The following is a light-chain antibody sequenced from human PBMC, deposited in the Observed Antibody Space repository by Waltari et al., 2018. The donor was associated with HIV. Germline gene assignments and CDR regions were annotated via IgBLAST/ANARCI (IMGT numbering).Light chain of an antibody. CDR2: EVT. CDR3: TSYTATDTLI. CDR1: SSDFGFYNY. V-gene: IGLV2-14*01. J-gene: IGLJ2*01. Sequence: QSALTQPASVSGSPGQSITISCTGTSSDFGFYNYVSWYQQVPDKVPKVIIYEVTSRPSGVSNRFSGSKSGSTASLTISDLQVEDEADYYCTSYTATDTLIFGGGTKVTVL.